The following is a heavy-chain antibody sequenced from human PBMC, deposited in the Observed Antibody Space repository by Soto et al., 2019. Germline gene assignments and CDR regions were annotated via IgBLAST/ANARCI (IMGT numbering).Heavy chain of an antibody. CDR2: ISYEGSNK. CDR1: GFTFSSYA. V-gene: IGHV3-30-3*01. J-gene: IGHJ4*02. CDR3: ARDETIAVAGSYLDY. D-gene: IGHD6-19*01. Sequence: GGSLRLSCAASGFTFSSYAMHWVRQAPGKGLEWVAVISYEGSNKYYADSVKGRFTISRDNSKNTLYLQMNSLRAEDMAVYYCARDETIAVAGSYLDYWGQGTLLTV.